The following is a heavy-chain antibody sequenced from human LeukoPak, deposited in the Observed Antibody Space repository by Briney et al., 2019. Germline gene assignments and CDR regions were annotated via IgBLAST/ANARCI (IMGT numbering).Heavy chain of an antibody. Sequence: PSETLSLTCTVSGGSISSSSYYWGWIRQPPGKGLEWIGSIFYSGSAYYNPSLKSRVTISIDTSKNQFSLKLNSVTAADTAVYYCAKQSATSSANDYWGQGTLVTVSS. D-gene: IGHD3-10*01. J-gene: IGHJ4*02. CDR1: GGSISSSSYY. CDR2: IFYSGSA. V-gene: IGHV4-39*01. CDR3: AKQSATSSANDY.